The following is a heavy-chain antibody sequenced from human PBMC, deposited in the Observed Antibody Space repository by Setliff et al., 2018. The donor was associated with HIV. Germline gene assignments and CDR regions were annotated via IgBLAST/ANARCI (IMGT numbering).Heavy chain of an antibody. CDR1: GGSIGSSDYY. J-gene: IGHJ5*02. Sequence: PSETLSLTCTVSGGSIGSSDYYWGWIRQPPGKGLEWIGSIFYTGRTTYNPSLRSRVTISLDTSKTPFSLSLTSVTAADTAMYYCARRGKTENSYVLNWFDPWGQGILVTVSS. V-gene: IGHV4-39*07. D-gene: IGHD5-18*01. CDR3: ARRGKTENSYVLNWFDP. CDR2: IFYTGRT.